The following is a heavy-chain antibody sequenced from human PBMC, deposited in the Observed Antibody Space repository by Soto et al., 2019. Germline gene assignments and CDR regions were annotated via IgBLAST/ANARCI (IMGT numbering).Heavy chain of an antibody. Sequence: GGSLRLSCAASGFAFSSYGMHWVRQAPGKGLEWVAVIWYDGSNKYYADSVKGRFTISRDNSKNTLYLQMNSLRAEDTAVYYCAKGRYYFDYWGQGTLVTVSS. CDR2: IWYDGSNK. CDR1: GFAFSSYG. J-gene: IGHJ4*02. V-gene: IGHV3-33*06. CDR3: AKGRYYFDY.